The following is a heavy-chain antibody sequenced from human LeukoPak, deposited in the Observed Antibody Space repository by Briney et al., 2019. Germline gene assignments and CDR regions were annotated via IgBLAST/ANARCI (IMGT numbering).Heavy chain of an antibody. CDR2: IYTSGST. J-gene: IGHJ5*02. CDR3: ARDDRASDPYRTSFDP. D-gene: IGHD3-16*02. V-gene: IGHV4-61*02. Sequence: SETLSLTCTVSGGSISSSSYYWSWIRQPAGKGLEWIGRIYTSGSTNYNPSLKSRVTMSVDTSKNQFSLKLSSVTAADTAVYYCARDDRASDPYRTSFDPWGQGTLVTVSS. CDR1: GGSISSSSYY.